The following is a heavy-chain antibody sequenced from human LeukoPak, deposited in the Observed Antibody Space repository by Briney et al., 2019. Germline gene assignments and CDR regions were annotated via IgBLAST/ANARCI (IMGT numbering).Heavy chain of an antibody. Sequence: TSETLSLTCAVYGGSFSGYYWSWIRQHPGKGLEWIGYTYYSGSTYYNPSLKSRVTISVDTSKNQLSLNLSTVTAADTAVYYCARDLSDDGSPYTHYGMAVWGQGTTVTVSS. CDR1: GGSFSGYY. CDR2: TYYSGST. V-gene: IGHV4-31*11. J-gene: IGHJ6*02. CDR3: ARDLSDDGSPYTHYGMAV. D-gene: IGHD3-16*01.